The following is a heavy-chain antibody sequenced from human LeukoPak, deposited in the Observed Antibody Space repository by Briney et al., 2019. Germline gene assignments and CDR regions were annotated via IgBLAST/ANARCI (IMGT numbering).Heavy chain of an antibody. CDR1: GGSISTTTNS. CDR2: IYYGGSP. D-gene: IGHD1-26*01. Sequence: KPSETLSLTCNVSGGSISTTTNSWGWAWIRQRPTKGLERIGSIYYGGSPYYTSSLKSRVTISVDTSKNQFSLKLASLTAADTAVYYCARRPIVGSTGFYFDPWGPGTLVTVSS. CDR3: ARRPIVGSTGFYFDP. J-gene: IGHJ5*02. V-gene: IGHV4-39*01.